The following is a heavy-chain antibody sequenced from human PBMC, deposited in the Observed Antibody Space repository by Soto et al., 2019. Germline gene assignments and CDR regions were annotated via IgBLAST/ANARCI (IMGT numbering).Heavy chain of an antibody. Sequence: ASVKVSCKASGYTFTNYGFSWVRQAPGQGLEWLGWISAYNGDTHYSQKLQGRVTVTRDTSTSTAYMELRSLRSDDTALYYCAKDRPRRTSGYFFDYWGQGTPVTVPS. CDR3: AKDRPRRTSGYFFDY. V-gene: IGHV1-18*01. CDR2: ISAYNGDT. CDR1: GYTFTNYG. D-gene: IGHD1-1*01. J-gene: IGHJ4*02.